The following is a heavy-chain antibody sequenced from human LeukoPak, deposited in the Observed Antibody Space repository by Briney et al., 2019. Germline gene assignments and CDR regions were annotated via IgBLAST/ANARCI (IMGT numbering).Heavy chain of an antibody. CDR1: GFTFSSYA. Sequence: PGGSLRLSCAASGFTFSSYAMSWVRQAPGKGLEWVSAISGSGGSTYYADSVKGRFTISRDNSKNTLYLQMNSLRAEDTAVYYCARFSSGWYYYFDYWGQGTLVTVSS. V-gene: IGHV3-23*01. D-gene: IGHD6-19*01. J-gene: IGHJ4*02. CDR2: ISGSGGST. CDR3: ARFSSGWYYYFDY.